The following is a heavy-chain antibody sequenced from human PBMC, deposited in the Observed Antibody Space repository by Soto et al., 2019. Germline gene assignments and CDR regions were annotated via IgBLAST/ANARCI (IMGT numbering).Heavy chain of an antibody. CDR3: AREGEYYFTSSGYCFVY. V-gene: IGHV1-18*01. Sequence: QAQLVQSGSELKRPGASLKVSCKTSGYFFSSFGISWVREAPGRGLEWMGWINGYNGRTNYAEKFHDRVSMSTEPSTSTAYLELRSLTSEDTAIYYCAREGEYYFTSSGYCFVYWGQGSLVTVSS. D-gene: IGHD3-22*01. CDR2: INGYNGRT. CDR1: GYFFSSFG. J-gene: IGHJ4*02.